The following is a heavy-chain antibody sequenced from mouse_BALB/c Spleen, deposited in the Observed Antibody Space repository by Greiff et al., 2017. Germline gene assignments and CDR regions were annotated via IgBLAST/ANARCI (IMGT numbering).Heavy chain of an antibody. CDR2: ISSGGSYT. CDR1: GFTFSSYG. V-gene: IGHV5-6*01. J-gene: IGHJ4*01. CDR3: ARQGVRSAMDY. Sequence: EVQGVESGGDLVKPGGSLKLSCAASGFTFSSYGMSWVRQTPDKRLEWVATISSGGSYTYYPDSVKGRFTISRDNAKNTLYLQMSSLKSEDTAMYYCARQGVRSAMDYWGQGTSVTVSS. D-gene: IGHD2-14*01.